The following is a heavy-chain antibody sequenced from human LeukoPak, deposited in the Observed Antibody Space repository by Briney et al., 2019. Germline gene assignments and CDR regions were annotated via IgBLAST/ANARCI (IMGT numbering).Heavy chain of an antibody. CDR1: GFALSSYW. CDR3: ARDNSGDGCNSDY. J-gene: IGHJ4*02. V-gene: IGHV3-7*01. CDR2: IKQAGSEK. Sequence: CLRLSCAVSGFALSSYWMSWVRQAPGKGREWVANIKQAGSEKYYVDSVKGRFTTSRDNAKHSLYLQRNSLRAEDTAVYYCARDNSGDGCNSDYWGQGTLVSVSS. D-gene: IGHD5-24*01.